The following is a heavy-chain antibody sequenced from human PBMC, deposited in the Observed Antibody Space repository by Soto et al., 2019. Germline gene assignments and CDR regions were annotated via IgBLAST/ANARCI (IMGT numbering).Heavy chain of an antibody. CDR2: INSSSSTI. J-gene: IGHJ4*02. CDR3: ARDPYSYGPIDY. Sequence: SLRLSCAASGFTFSSYSMNWVRQAPGKGLEWVSYINSSSSTIYYTDSVKGRFTISRDNAKNSLFLQMSSLGDEDTAMYYCARDPYSYGPIDYWGQGTLVTVSS. D-gene: IGHD5-18*01. V-gene: IGHV3-48*02. CDR1: GFTFSSYS.